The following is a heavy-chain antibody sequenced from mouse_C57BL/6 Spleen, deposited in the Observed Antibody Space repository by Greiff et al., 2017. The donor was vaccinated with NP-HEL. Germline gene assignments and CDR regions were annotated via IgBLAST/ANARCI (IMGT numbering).Heavy chain of an antibody. CDR1: GYTFTSYW. CDR3: ARHHYYAMDY. CDR2: IHPNSGST. V-gene: IGHV1-64*01. Sequence: QVQLQQPGAELVKPGASVKLSCKASGYTFTSYWMHWVKQRPGQGLEWIGMIHPNSGSTNYNEKFKSKATLTVDKSSSIAYMQLSSLTSEDSAVYYCARHHYYAMDYWGQGTSVTVSS. J-gene: IGHJ4*01.